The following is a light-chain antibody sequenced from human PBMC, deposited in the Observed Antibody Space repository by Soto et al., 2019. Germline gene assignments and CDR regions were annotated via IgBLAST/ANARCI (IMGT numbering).Light chain of an antibody. V-gene: IGLV2-23*01. Sequence: QSALTQPASVSGSPGQSITISCTGTSSDVGSYNLVSWYQQQPGKAPKLMIYEGSKRPSGVSNRFSGSKSGNTASLTISGLEAEDEEDYYCCSYAGSSTFVFGTGTKLTVL. CDR3: CSYAGSSTFV. CDR2: EGS. J-gene: IGLJ1*01. CDR1: SSDVGSYNL.